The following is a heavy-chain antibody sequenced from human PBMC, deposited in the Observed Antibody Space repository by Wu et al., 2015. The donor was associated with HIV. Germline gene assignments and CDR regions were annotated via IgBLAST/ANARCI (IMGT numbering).Heavy chain of an antibody. CDR1: GYTFINSY. Sequence: QVQLVQSGAEVKKPGASVTVSCKASGYTFINSYIHWVRQPPGQGLEWMGIINPSGGSTDYAQRFQGRVTMTTDTSTSTAYMELRSLRSDDTAVYYCARIYDILTGYPDYWGQGTLVTVSS. D-gene: IGHD3-9*01. V-gene: IGHV1-46*01. CDR2: INPSGGST. J-gene: IGHJ4*02. CDR3: ARIYDILTGYPDY.